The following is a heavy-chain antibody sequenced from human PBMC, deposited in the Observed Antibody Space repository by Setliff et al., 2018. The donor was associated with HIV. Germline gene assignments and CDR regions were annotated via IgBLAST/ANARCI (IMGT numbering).Heavy chain of an antibody. CDR2: IYFSGGT. Sequence: PSETLSLTCSVSGDSISSGGHYWSWIRQSPGKGLEWIGYIYFSGGTHYNPSLKSRVTISVDRSKNQFSLKLSSVTPADTAIYYCARDNPSAHWFDPWGQGTLVTVSS. J-gene: IGHJ5*02. V-gene: IGHV4-61*08. CDR1: GDSISSGGHY. CDR3: ARDNPSAHWFDP.